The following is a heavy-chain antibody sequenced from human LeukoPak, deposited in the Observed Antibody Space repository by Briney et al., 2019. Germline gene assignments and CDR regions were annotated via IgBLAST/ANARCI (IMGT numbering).Heavy chain of an antibody. D-gene: IGHD6-13*01. J-gene: IGHJ4*02. CDR3: TTEGGTEYSSSWSDGGFDF. Sequence: GGSLGLSCAASGFTFNNAWMNWVRQAPGKGLEWVGRIKSKTDGGTIDSAAPVKGRFTISRDDSKNTLYLQMNSLKIEDTAVYYCTTEGGTEYSSSWSDGGFDFWGQGTLVTVSS. CDR2: IKSKTDGGTI. V-gene: IGHV3-15*07. CDR1: GFTFNNAW.